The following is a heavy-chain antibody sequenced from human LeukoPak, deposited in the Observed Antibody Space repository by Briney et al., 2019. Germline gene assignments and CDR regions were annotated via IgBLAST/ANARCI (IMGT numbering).Heavy chain of an antibody. CDR1: GYTFTSSD. J-gene: IGHJ4*02. Sequence: ASVKVSCKASGYTFTSSDINWVRQAAGQGLEWMGWINPNSGRTGYAQKFQGRVTMTENTSISTAYMELSSLRFDDTAAYYCARGRSGLAAAGTYDYWGQGTLITVSS. CDR2: INPNSGRT. CDR3: ARGRSGLAAAGTYDY. V-gene: IGHV1-8*01. D-gene: IGHD6-25*01.